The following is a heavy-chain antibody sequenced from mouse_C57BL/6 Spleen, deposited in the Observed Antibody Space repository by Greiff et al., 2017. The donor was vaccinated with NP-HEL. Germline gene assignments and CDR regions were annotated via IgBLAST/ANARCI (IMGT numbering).Heavy chain of an antibody. J-gene: IGHJ2*01. CDR3: ARRDYDYAYFDY. D-gene: IGHD2-4*01. CDR1: GYTFTDYY. Sequence: VQLQQSGPVLVKPGASVKMSCKASGYTFTDYYMNWVKQSHGKSLEWIGVINPYNGGTSYNQKFKGKATLTVDKSSSTAYMELNSLTSEDSAVYYCARRDYDYAYFDYWGQGTTLTVSS. V-gene: IGHV1-19*01. CDR2: INPYNGGT.